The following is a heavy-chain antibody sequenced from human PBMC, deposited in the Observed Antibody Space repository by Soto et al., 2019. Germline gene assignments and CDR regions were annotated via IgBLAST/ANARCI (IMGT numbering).Heavy chain of an antibody. V-gene: IGHV1-3*01. J-gene: IGHJ5*02. D-gene: IGHD6-19*01. CDR3: ARDTYARAYSSVWYWFDP. CDR1: GYTFTTYA. Sequence: QVKLVQSGAEVKKPGASVKVSCKASGYTFTTYAMHWVRQAPGQRLEWMGWINVANGNTKYSHKFQGRVTITRDTSASSAYMELSSLRSEDTGVYYCARDTYARAYSSVWYWFDPWGQRTLVTVSS. CDR2: INVANGNT.